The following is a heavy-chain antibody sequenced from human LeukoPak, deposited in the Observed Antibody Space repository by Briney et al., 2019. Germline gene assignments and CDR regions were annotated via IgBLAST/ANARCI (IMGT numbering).Heavy chain of an antibody. D-gene: IGHD3-22*01. CDR2: INPNSGGT. J-gene: IGHJ3*02. CDR1: GYTFTSYY. CDR3: ARGVDYYDSSGYYLDAFDI. V-gene: IGHV1-2*06. Sequence: ASVKVSCKASGYTFTSYYMHWVRQAPGQGLEWMGRINPNSGGTNYAQNFQGRVTITRDTSISTAYMELSRMRFDDTAVYYCARGVDYYDSSGYYLDAFDIWGQGTMVTVSS.